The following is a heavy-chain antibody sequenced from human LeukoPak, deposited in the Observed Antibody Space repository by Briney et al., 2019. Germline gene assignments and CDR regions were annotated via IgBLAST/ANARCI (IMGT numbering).Heavy chain of an antibody. CDR1: GFTFSDYY. CDR3: AKDMLGSSWYWGIDY. Sequence: GGSLRLSCAASGFTFSDYYMSWIRQAPGKGLEWVSYISSSGSTIYYADSVKGRFTISRDNAKNSLYLQMNSLRAEDTALYYCAKDMLGSSWYWGIDYWGQGTLVTVSS. J-gene: IGHJ4*02. D-gene: IGHD6-13*01. V-gene: IGHV3-11*01. CDR2: ISSSGSTI.